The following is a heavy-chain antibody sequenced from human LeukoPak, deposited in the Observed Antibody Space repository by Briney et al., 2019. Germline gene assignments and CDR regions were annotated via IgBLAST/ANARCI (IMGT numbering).Heavy chain of an antibody. CDR3: ARGTGCTGGSCSYYGMDV. D-gene: IGHD2-15*01. CDR1: GGTFSSYA. V-gene: IGHV1-2*02. J-gene: IGHJ6*02. Sequence: GASVKVSCKASGGTFSSYAISWVRQAPGQGLEWMGGINPNSGGTNYAQKFQGRVTMTRDTSISTAYMELSSLRSEDTAVYYCARGTGCTGGSCSYYGMDVWGQGTTVTVSS. CDR2: INPNSGGT.